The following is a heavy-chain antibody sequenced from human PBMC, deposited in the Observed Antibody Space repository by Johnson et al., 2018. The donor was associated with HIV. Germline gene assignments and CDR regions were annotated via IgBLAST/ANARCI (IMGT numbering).Heavy chain of an antibody. CDR1: GFTVTTKY. Sequence: VQLVESGGGLVQPGGSLRLSCAASGFTVTTKYMSWVRQAPGKGLEWVSVIYSGGSTGYADSVKGRFTISRDNAKNSLYLQMNSLRAEDTALYYCATGENLKWELRFVDAFDIWGQGTMVTVSS. CDR3: ATGENLKWELRFVDAFDI. CDR2: IYSGGST. J-gene: IGHJ3*02. V-gene: IGHV3-53*03. D-gene: IGHD1-26*01.